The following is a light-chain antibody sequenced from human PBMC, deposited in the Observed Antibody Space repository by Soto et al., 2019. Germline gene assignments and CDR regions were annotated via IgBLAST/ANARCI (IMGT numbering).Light chain of an antibody. V-gene: IGKV1-39*01. CDR1: QSISSY. CDR3: QQRSSWPHP. J-gene: IGKJ5*01. Sequence: DIQMTQSPSSLSASVGDRVTITCRASQSISSYLNWYQQKPGKAPKLLIYAASSLQSGVPSRFSGSGSGTDFTLTISSLEPEDFAVYYCQQRSSWPHPFGQGTRLEIK. CDR2: AAS.